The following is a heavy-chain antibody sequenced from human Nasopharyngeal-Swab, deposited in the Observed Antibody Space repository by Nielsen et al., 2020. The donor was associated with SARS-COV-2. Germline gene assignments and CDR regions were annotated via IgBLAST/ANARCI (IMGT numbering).Heavy chain of an antibody. D-gene: IGHD3-22*01. CDR3: ARGLVDVNMMLVVIGFSYWLDS. CDR2: INHRGST. V-gene: IGHV4-34*01. J-gene: IGHJ5*01. CDR1: GGSFTDYY. Sequence: SETLSLTCAVYGGSFTDYYWTWIRQPPGKGLEWIGKINHRGSTNYHPSLKSRVTISADTSKNQFSLNLSSVTAADTAVYYCARGLVDVNMMLVVIGFSYWLDSWGQGTLVTVSS.